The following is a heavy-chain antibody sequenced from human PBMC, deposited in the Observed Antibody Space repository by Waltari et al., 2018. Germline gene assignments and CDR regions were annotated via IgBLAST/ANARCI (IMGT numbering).Heavy chain of an antibody. V-gene: IGHV4-4*02. Sequence: QVQLQESGPGLVKPSGTLSLTCAVSGVSIYSHNWWNWVRRSPGKGLEWIGENHHSGCTRFNMSFKSRVAISLDNSKNQFSLDLTSVTAADTAFYYCARVSGGCSSTSCYLDSWGPGILVTVSS. D-gene: IGHD2-2*01. CDR1: GVSIYSHNW. CDR3: ARVSGGCSSTSCYLDS. J-gene: IGHJ4*02. CDR2: NHHSGCT.